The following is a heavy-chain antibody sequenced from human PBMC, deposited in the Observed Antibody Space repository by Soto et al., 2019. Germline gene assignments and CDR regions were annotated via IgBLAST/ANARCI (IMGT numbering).Heavy chain of an antibody. CDR3: ARVHRGPIVVVPAAQDGRSSWFDP. Sequence: ASVKVSCKASGYTFTSYGISWVRQAPGQGLEWMGWISAYNGNTNYAQKLQGRVTMTTDTSTSTAYMELRSLRSDDTAVYYCARVHRGPIVVVPAAQDGRSSWFDPWGQGTLVTVSS. CDR2: ISAYNGNT. V-gene: IGHV1-18*04. D-gene: IGHD2-2*01. CDR1: GYTFTSYG. J-gene: IGHJ5*02.